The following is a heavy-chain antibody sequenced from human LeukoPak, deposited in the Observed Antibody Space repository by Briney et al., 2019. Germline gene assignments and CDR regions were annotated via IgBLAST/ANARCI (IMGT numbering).Heavy chain of an antibody. D-gene: IGHD6-25*01. V-gene: IGHV4-59*01. CDR3: AKVGSDDHYMDV. CDR2: IYYRGNT. CDR1: GDSISGYY. Sequence: SETLSLTCTVSGDSISGYYWSWIRQSPGKGLEWIGYIYYRGNTNYNPSLKSRVTISIDTSKNQFSLRLSSVTTADTPIYYCAKVGSDDHYMDVWGKGTTVTVSS. J-gene: IGHJ6*03.